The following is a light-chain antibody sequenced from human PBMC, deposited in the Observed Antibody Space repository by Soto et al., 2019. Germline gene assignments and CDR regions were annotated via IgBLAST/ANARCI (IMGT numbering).Light chain of an antibody. CDR2: GAS. CDR3: QQYVKSPWT. J-gene: IGKJ1*01. V-gene: IGKV3-20*01. Sequence: EVVLTQSPGTLSLSPGERATLQCRASQSFGSYLAWFQQKPGQAPRLLIFGASGRATGIPDRFSGSGSGTDFTLTISRLDPEDFAVYYCQQYVKSPWTLGQGTTVKIK. CDR1: QSFGSY.